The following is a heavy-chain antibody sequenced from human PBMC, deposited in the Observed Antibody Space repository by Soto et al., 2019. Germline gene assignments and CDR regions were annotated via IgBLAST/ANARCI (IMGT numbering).Heavy chain of an antibody. D-gene: IGHD2-15*01. V-gene: IGHV4-31*03. CDR1: DGSISSGGYY. CDR3: ARDYSGWFDP. J-gene: IGHJ5*02. Sequence: SETLSLTCTVSDGSISSGGYYWSWIRQHPGKGLEWIGYIYYSGSTYYNPSLKSRVTISVDTSKNQFSLKLSSVTAADTAVYYCARDYSGWFDPWGQGTLVTVSS. CDR2: IYYSGST.